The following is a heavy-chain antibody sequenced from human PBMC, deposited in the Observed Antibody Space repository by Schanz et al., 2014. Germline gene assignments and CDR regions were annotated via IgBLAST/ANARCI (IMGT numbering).Heavy chain of an antibody. J-gene: IGHJ6*02. CDR2: ISVYHGHT. V-gene: IGHV1-18*01. Sequence: QVQLVQSGAEVKKPGASVKVSCKVSGSIFSKLLMHWVRQGPGQGLEWMGWISVYHGHTNYAEKVHGRVTMTTDTSTSTAYMELRSLISDDTAVYYCVRDAGWAFGDYHGMDVWGQGTSVTVSS. CDR3: VRDAGWAFGDYHGMDV. D-gene: IGHD3-10*01. CDR1: GSIFSKLL.